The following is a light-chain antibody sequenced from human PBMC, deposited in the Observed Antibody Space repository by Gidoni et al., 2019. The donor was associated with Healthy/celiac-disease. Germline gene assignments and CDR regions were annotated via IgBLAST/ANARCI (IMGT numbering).Light chain of an antibody. V-gene: IGLV1-44*01. J-gene: IGLJ2*01. Sequence: QSVLTQPPSASGTPGQRVTISCPGSSSNLGSNTVNWYQQRPGTAPKLLIYSNNQRPSGVPDRFSGSKSGTSASLAISGLQSEDEADYYCAAWDDSLNGLVFGGGTKLTVL. CDR2: SNN. CDR1: SSNLGSNT. CDR3: AAWDDSLNGLV.